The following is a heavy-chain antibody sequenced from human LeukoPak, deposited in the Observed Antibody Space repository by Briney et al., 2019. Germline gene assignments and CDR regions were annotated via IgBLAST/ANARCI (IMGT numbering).Heavy chain of an antibody. D-gene: IGHD4-17*01. V-gene: IGHV4-59*01. CDR3: AREDPQTTVPEGMDV. CDR1: GGSISTYY. Sequence: SETLSLTCSVSGGSISTYYWSWVRQLPGKGLEWIGYIYYTGTTNYNPSLRSRVTISVDTSRNQFSLRLSSVTAADTAVYYCAREDPQTTVPEGMDVWGHGTTVIVSS. J-gene: IGHJ6*02. CDR2: IYYTGTT.